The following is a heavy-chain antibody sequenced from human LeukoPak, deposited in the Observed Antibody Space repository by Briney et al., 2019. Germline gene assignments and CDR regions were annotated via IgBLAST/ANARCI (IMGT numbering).Heavy chain of an antibody. CDR3: ARDITMVRGVTQGFDY. CDR2: ISSSSSYI. V-gene: IGHV3-21*04. J-gene: IGHJ4*02. CDR1: GFTFSSYS. Sequence: PGRSLRLSCAASGFTFSSYSMNWVRQAPGKGLEWVSSISSSSSYIYYADSVKGRFTISRDNAKNSLYLQMNSLRAEDTAVYYCARDITMVRGVTQGFDYWGQGTLVTVSS. D-gene: IGHD3-10*01.